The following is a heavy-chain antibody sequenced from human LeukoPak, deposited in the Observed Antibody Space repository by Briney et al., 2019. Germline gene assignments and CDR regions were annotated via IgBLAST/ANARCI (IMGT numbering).Heavy chain of an antibody. CDR3: ARVRAAAGIYYLDY. CDR2: ISPHNGDT. V-gene: IGHV1-18*01. Sequence: ASVKVSCKASGYTLTAYYIHWMRQAPGQGLEWMGWISPHNGDTNYAQKLQGRVTMTTDTSTGTAYMELRSLRSDDTAVYYCARVRAAAGIYYLDYWGQGTLVTVSS. CDR1: GYTLTAYY. D-gene: IGHD6-13*01. J-gene: IGHJ4*02.